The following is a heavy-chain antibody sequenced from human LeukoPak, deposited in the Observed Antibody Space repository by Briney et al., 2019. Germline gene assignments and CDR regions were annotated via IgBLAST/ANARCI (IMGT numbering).Heavy chain of an antibody. CDR2: IYPGDSDT. V-gene: IGHV5-51*01. J-gene: IGHJ4*02. CDR3: AKLHEYYYDSSGFDY. D-gene: IGHD3-22*01. CDR1: GYSFTSYW. Sequence: GESLKISCNGSGYSFTSYWIGWVRQMPGKGLEWMGIIYPGDSDTRYSPSFQGQVTTSADNSTSTAYLQRSSLKASDTAMYYCAKLHEYYYDSSGFDYWGQGTLVTVSS.